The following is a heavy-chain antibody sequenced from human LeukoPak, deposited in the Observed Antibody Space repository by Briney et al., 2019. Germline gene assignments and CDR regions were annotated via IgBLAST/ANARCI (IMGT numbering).Heavy chain of an antibody. CDR2: ISWNSGSI. Sequence: GRSLRLSCAASGFTFDDYAMHWVRQAPGKGLEWVSGISWNSGSIGYADSVKGRFTISRDNAKNSLYLQMNSLRAEDTALYYCAKGRAARLSSSPLFDYWGQGTQVTVSS. V-gene: IGHV3-9*01. J-gene: IGHJ4*02. CDR3: AKGRAARLSSSPLFDY. CDR1: GFTFDDYA. D-gene: IGHD6-6*01.